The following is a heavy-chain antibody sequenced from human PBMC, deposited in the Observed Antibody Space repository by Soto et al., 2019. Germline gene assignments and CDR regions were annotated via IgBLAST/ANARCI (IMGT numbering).Heavy chain of an antibody. J-gene: IGHJ6*02. Sequence: PGESLKISCKASGYSFISYWIGWVRQMPGKGLEWMGVIYPHDSDTRYSPSFQGQVTISADKSISTAYLQWSSLKASDTAMYYCARIMMATTDYYYYYAMDVWGQGTTVTVS. D-gene: IGHD5-12*01. CDR3: ARIMMATTDYYYYYAMDV. V-gene: IGHV5-51*01. CDR1: GYSFISYW. CDR2: IYPHDSDT.